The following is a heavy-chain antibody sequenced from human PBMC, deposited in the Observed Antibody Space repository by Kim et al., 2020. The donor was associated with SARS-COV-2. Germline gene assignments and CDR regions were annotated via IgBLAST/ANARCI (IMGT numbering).Heavy chain of an antibody. D-gene: IGHD3-22*01. Sequence: GGSLRLSCAASGFTFSSYSMNWVRQAPGKGLEWVSSISSSSSYIYYADSVKGRFTISRDNAKNSLYLQMNSLRAEDTAVYYCARDCALYYYDSSVPDAFDIWGQGTMVTVSS. CDR1: GFTFSSYS. CDR3: ARDCALYYYDSSVPDAFDI. V-gene: IGHV3-21*01. CDR2: ISSSSSYI. J-gene: IGHJ3*02.